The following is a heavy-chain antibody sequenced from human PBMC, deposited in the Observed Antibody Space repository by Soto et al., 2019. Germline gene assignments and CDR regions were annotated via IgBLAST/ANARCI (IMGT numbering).Heavy chain of an antibody. CDR3: ATRDYYDSGLDI. J-gene: IGHJ3*02. Sequence: GGSLRVSCAASGFTVSSNYMSWVRQAPGKGLEWVSVIYSGGSTYYADSVKGRFTISRDNSKNTLYLQMNSLRAEDTAVYYCATRDYYDSGLDIWGQGTMVTVSS. CDR2: IYSGGST. D-gene: IGHD3-22*01. CDR1: GFTVSSNY. V-gene: IGHV3-53*01.